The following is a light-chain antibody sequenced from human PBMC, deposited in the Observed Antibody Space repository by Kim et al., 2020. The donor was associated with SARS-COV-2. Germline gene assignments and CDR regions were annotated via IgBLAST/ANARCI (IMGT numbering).Light chain of an antibody. V-gene: IGLV1-44*01. CDR2: SNN. J-gene: IGLJ3*02. Sequence: GQRVTISCSGSGTNIGSNTVNWYQQLPGTAPKLLIYSNNQRPSGVPDRFSGSKSGTSASLAISGLQSEDEADYNCAAWDDSLNGWVFGGGTQLTVL. CDR1: GTNIGSNT. CDR3: AAWDDSLNGWV.